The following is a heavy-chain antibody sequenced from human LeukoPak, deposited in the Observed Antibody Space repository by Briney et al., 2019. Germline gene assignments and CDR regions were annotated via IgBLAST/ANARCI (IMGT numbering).Heavy chain of an antibody. D-gene: IGHD3-10*01. V-gene: IGHV2-70*11. CDR3: ARIRTPYGSGSYYNFD. J-gene: IGHJ4*02. Sequence: SGPTLLHPTQTLTLTCTFSGFSLSTSGMCVSWIRQPPGKALEWLARIDWDDDKYYSTSLKTRLTISKDTSKNQVVLTMTNMDPVDTATYYCARIRTPYGSGSYYNFDWGQGTLVTVSS. CDR2: IDWDDDK. CDR1: GFSLSTSGMC.